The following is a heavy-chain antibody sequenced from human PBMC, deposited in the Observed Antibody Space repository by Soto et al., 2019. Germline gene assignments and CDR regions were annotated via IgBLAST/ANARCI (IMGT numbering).Heavy chain of an antibody. V-gene: IGHV4-39*01. J-gene: IGHJ3*01. CDR3: ARRLIDNWSQGHAFDL. D-gene: IGHD1-20*01. CDR2: IYYNGDT. CDR1: GGSVSSGNYF. Sequence: QLQLQESGPGLVKPAETLSLKCAVSGGSVSSGNYFWGWIRQPPGKGLEWIGNIYYNGDTYYSPSLKSRVTMSVDTAQNQFSLRLTAVTAADTAGYYCARRLIDNWSQGHAFDLWGQGTLVTVSS.